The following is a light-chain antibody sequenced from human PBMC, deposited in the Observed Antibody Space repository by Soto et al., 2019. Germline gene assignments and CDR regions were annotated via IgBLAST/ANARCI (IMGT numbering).Light chain of an antibody. Sequence: DIQMTQSPSSVSASVGDRVTITCRASQAIDSWLAWYQQKPGEAPKLLIFTGSLLHSGVPPRFSGSGSGTDFTLTISSLQPEDFATYYCQRYNDFQYIFGQGTKLEMK. CDR3: QRYNDFQYI. J-gene: IGKJ2*01. CDR1: QAIDSW. V-gene: IGKV1-12*01. CDR2: TGS.